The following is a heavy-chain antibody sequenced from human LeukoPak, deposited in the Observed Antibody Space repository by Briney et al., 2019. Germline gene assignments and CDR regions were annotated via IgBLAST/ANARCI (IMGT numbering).Heavy chain of an antibody. CDR2: ISAYNGNT. CDR3: ARDREYYYDSSGYYDFDY. V-gene: IGHV1-18*01. Sequence: ASVKVSCKASGYTFTSYGISWVRQAPGQGLERMGWISAYNGNTNYAQKLQGRVTMTTDTSTSTAYMELRSLRSDDTAVYYCARDREYYYDSSGYYDFDYWGQGTLVTVSS. D-gene: IGHD3-22*01. J-gene: IGHJ4*02. CDR1: GYTFTSYG.